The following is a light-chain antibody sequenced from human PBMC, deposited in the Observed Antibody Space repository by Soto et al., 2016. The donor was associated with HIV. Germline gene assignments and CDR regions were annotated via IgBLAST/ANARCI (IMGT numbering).Light chain of an antibody. CDR3: QQYYSTSIT. V-gene: IGKV1-39*01. Sequence: DIQLTQSPTSLSPFIRERVTITCRASQNIGTRLHWYQEKPGEAPKLLIYGATTLQSGVPSRFSGSGSGTSFTLNIRSAQPEDFATYYCQQYYSTSITFGQGTRLEIK. CDR1: QNIGTR. J-gene: IGKJ5*01. CDR2: GAT.